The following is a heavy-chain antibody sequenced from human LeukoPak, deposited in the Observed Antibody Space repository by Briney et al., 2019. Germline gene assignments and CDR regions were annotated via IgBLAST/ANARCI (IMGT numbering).Heavy chain of an antibody. D-gene: IGHD3-9*01. CDR3: ARGYDILTGYDY. Sequence: GGSLRLSCAASGFTFSSYSMNWVRQAPGKGLEWASSISSSSSYIYYADSVKGRFTISRDNAKNSLYLQMNSLRAEDTAVYYCARGYDILTGYDYWGQGTLVTVFS. V-gene: IGHV3-21*01. CDR2: ISSSSSYI. J-gene: IGHJ4*02. CDR1: GFTFSSYS.